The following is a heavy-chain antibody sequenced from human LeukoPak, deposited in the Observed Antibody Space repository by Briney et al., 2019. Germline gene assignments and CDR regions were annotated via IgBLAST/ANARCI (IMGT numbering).Heavy chain of an antibody. V-gene: IGHV4-59*12. Sequence: PSETMSLTCTVSGGSISSYCWSWIRQPPGKGLEWIGYIYYSGSTNYNPSLKSRVTISVDTSKNQFSLKLSSVTAADTAVYCCARAYSSSFYFDSWGQGTLVTVSS. CDR3: ARAYSSSFYFDS. CDR1: GGSISSYC. J-gene: IGHJ4*02. D-gene: IGHD6-6*01. CDR2: IYYSGST.